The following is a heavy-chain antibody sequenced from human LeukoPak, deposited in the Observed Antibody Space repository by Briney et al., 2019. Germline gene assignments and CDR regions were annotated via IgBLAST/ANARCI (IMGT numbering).Heavy chain of an antibody. Sequence: PGGSLRLSCAASGFTFSNYAMSWVRQAPGEGREWGSAIRSNRVTTYDADSVKGRFTISRDNSKNTLYLEMKSLRADDTAVYYCARVQLSAEGGELDPWGQGTLVIVSS. V-gene: IGHV3-23*01. CDR2: IRSNRVTT. D-gene: IGHD1-1*01. J-gene: IGHJ5*02. CDR3: ARVQLSAEGGELDP. CDR1: GFTFSNYA.